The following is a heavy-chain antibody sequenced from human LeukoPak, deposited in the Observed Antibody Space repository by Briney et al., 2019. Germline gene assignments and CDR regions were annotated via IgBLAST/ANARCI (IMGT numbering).Heavy chain of an antibody. CDR1: GYTFTGHY. Sequence: GASVKVSCKASGYTFTGHYMHWVRQAPGQGLEWMGWINPNSGGTNYAQKFQGRVTMTTDTSTSTAYMELRSLRSDDTAVYYCAREGATSGYDSYYYYYYMDVWGKGTTVTVSS. J-gene: IGHJ6*03. V-gene: IGHV1-2*02. CDR3: AREGATSGYDSYYYYYYMDV. D-gene: IGHD5-12*01. CDR2: INPNSGGT.